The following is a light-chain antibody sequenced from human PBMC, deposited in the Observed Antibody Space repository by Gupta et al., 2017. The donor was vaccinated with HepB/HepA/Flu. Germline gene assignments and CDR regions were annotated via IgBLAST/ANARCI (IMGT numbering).Light chain of an antibody. CDR1: QRISTR. Sequence: THTTQSPSSVSASVGDRVSITCRASQRISTRLAWYQQKQGKAPNLLIYEASSLESGVPSRFSGSGSGTQFTLTINSLQPDDFATYYCQQSGTYSFTFGQGTKVEFK. J-gene: IGKJ1*01. V-gene: IGKV1-5*01. CDR3: QQSGTYSFT. CDR2: EAS.